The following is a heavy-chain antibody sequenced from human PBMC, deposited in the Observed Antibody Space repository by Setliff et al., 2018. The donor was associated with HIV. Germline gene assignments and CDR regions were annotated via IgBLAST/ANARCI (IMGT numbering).Heavy chain of an antibody. CDR1: GDSISSGYY. J-gene: IGHJ4*02. CDR3: ARDTSRSLRYFDY. V-gene: IGHV4-38-2*02. CDR2: FSHSGST. Sequence: SETLSLTCAVSGDSISSGYYWGWIRQPPGKGLEWIGSFSHSGSTYYNPSLKSRVTISVDTSKNQFSLNLSSVTAADTAVYYCARDTSRSLRYFDYWGQGTLVTVSS.